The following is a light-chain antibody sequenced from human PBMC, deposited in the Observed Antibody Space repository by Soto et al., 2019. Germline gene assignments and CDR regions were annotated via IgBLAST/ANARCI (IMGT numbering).Light chain of an antibody. J-gene: IGKJ1*01. CDR2: DAS. CDR3: LQDFKYPRT. Sequence: DIQMTQSPSTLSASVGDRFTITCLASQSISSWLAWYQQKPGKAPKLLIYDASSLESGVPSRFRGSYSGTDFTLTIGSLQPEDFATYYCLQDFKYPRTFGQGTKVDIK. V-gene: IGKV1-5*01. CDR1: QSISSW.